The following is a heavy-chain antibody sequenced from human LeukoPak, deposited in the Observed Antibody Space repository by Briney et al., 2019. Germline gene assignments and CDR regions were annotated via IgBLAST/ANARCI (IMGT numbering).Heavy chain of an antibody. CDR2: IYYSGST. CDR3: ARVVAVAGTFPDS. CDR1: GGSISSYY. V-gene: IGHV4-59*12. D-gene: IGHD6-19*01. J-gene: IGHJ4*02. Sequence: SETLSLTCTVSGGSISSYYWSWIRQPPGKGLEWIGYIYYSGSTYYNPSLKSRVTISVDTSKSQFSLKVSSVTAADTAVYYCARVVAVAGTFPDSWGQGTLVTVSS.